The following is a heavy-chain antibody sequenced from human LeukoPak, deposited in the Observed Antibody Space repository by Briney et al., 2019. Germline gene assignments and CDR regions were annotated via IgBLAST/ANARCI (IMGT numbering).Heavy chain of an antibody. V-gene: IGHV1-2*02. CDR1: GFIFTGYY. Sequence: GASVKVSCKASGFIFTGYYMHWARQAPGQGLEWMGWINPNSGGTNYAQKFQGRVTMTRDTSISTAYMELSRLRSDDTAVYYCASSGYSSGWYTFDYWGQGTLVTVSS. D-gene: IGHD6-19*01. CDR2: INPNSGGT. CDR3: ASSGYSSGWYTFDY. J-gene: IGHJ4*02.